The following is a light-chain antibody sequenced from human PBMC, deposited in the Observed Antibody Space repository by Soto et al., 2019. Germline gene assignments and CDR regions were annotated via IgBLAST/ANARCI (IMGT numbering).Light chain of an antibody. J-gene: IGKJ4*01. V-gene: IGKV4-1*01. Sequence: DIVMTQSPDRLAVSLGERATMNCKSSESVLYDDNNKNYLAWYQQKPGQPPKLLIYRAFTRESGVPDRFSGSGSATDFTLTISSLQAEDAAVYYCQQYFATPLTFGGGTKVEIK. CDR1: ESVLYDDNNKNY. CDR3: QQYFATPLT. CDR2: RAF.